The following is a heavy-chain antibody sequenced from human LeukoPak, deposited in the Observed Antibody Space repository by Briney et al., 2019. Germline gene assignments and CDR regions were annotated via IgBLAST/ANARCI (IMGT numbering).Heavy chain of an antibody. D-gene: IGHD5-12*01. J-gene: IGHJ4*02. V-gene: IGHV4-39*07. Sequence: SETLPLTCTVSGGSISSSSYYWGWIRQPPGKGLEWIGSIYYSGSTYYNPSLKSRVTISVDTSKNQFSLKLSSVTAADTAVYYCARVGGLRPPREFDYWGQGTLVTVSS. CDR2: IYYSGST. CDR3: ARVGGLRPPREFDY. CDR1: GGSISSSSYY.